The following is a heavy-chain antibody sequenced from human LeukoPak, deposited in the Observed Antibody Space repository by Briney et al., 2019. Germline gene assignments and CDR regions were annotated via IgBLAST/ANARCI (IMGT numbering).Heavy chain of an antibody. V-gene: IGHV1-24*01. J-gene: IGHJ6*03. Sequence: ASVKVSCKVSGYTLTELSMHWVRQAPGKGLEWMGGFDPEDGETIYAQKFQGRVTMTEDTSTDTAYMELSSLRSEDTAVYYCARGTPVPAANYYYYYMDVWGKGTTVTVSS. CDR2: FDPEDGET. D-gene: IGHD2-2*01. CDR1: GYTLTELS. CDR3: ARGTPVPAANYYYYYMDV.